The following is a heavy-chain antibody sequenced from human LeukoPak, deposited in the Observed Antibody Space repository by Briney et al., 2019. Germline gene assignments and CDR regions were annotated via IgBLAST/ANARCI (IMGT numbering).Heavy chain of an antibody. CDR2: ISAYNGNT. V-gene: IGHV1-18*01. Sequence: ASVKVSCKASGYTFTSYAMNWVRQAPGQGLEWMGWISAYNGNTNYAQKLQGRVTMTTDTSTSTAYMELRSLRSDDTAVYYCASSPPGIAVAGSFDYWGQGTLVTVSS. CDR3: ASSPPGIAVAGSFDY. D-gene: IGHD6-19*01. J-gene: IGHJ4*02. CDR1: GYTFTSYA.